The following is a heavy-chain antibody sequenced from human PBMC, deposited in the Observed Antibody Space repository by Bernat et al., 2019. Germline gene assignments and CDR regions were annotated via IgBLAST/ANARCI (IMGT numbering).Heavy chain of an antibody. Sequence: QVQLVESGGGVVQPGRSLRLSCAASGFTFSSYAMHWVRQAPGKGLEWVVVISYDGSNKYYADSVKGRFTISRDNSKNTLYLQMNSLRAEDTAVYYCARDRRAYSSSWYPMFDPWGQGTLVTVSS. CDR1: GFTFSSYA. V-gene: IGHV3-30-3*01. D-gene: IGHD6-13*01. CDR2: ISYDGSNK. J-gene: IGHJ5*02. CDR3: ARDRRAYSSSWYPMFDP.